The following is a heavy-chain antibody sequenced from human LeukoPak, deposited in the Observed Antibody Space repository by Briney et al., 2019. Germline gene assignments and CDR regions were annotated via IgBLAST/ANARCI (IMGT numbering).Heavy chain of an antibody. V-gene: IGHV3-30*02. CDR1: GFTFSSYG. CDR2: IRSDGSIK. J-gene: IGHJ4*02. D-gene: IGHD6-19*01. CDR3: AKDEVFSSAWYFDY. Sequence: GGSLRLSCAASGFTFSSYGMHCVRQAPGKGLEWVAFIRSDGSIKYYTESVKGRFTISRDNSKNTLYLQMNSLRAEDTAVYYCAKDEVFSSAWYFDYWGQGTLVTVSS.